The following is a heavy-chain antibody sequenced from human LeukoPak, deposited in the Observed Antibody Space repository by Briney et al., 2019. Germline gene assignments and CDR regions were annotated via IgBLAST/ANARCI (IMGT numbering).Heavy chain of an antibody. V-gene: IGHV3-48*03. CDR3: ARVSLYDAFDI. CDR1: GFTFSSYE. Sequence: GGSLRLSCAASGFTFSSYEMNWVRQAPGKGLEWVSYISSSASTIYYADSVKGRFTISRDNAKNSLYLQMNSLRAEDTAVYYCARVSLYDAFDIWGQGTMVTVSS. J-gene: IGHJ3*02. CDR2: ISSSASTI. D-gene: IGHD2-2*02.